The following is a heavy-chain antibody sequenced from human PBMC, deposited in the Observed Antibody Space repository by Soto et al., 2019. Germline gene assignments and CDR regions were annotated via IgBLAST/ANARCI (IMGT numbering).Heavy chain of an antibody. CDR1: GGTFSSYA. Sequence: QVQLVQSVAEVKKPGSSVKVSCKASGGTFSSYAISWVRQAPGQGLEWRGWIIAILGKANYAEKFQGRVTITADESTSTDYMELSSLGSDDTAVYYCARGRAGAIMVVVTGTVDVWGQGTLVTVSS. CDR2: IIAILGKA. J-gene: IGHJ3*01. D-gene: IGHD3-22*01. CDR3: ARGRAGAIMVVVTGTVDV. V-gene: IGHV1-69*01.